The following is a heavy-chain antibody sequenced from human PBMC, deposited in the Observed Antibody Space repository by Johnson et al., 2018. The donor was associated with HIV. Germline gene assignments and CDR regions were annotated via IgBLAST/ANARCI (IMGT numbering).Heavy chain of an antibody. CDR1: GFTFDDHG. D-gene: IGHD3-22*01. Sequence: VQLVESGGGVVPPGGSLRLSCAASGFTFDDHGMSWVRQAPGKGLEWVSGINWNGGSTGYADSVKGRFTISRDNAKNTLYLQMNSLRAEDTAVYYCARATYYDSRDDAFDIWGQGTMVTVSS. CDR2: INWNGGST. CDR3: ARATYYDSRDDAFDI. V-gene: IGHV3-20*04. J-gene: IGHJ3*02.